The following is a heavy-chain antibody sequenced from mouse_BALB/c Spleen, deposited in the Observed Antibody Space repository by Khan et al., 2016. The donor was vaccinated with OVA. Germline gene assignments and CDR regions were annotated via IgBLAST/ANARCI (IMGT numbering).Heavy chain of an antibody. CDR2: IYPGTDNT. CDR3: AREEVLYHFAH. Sequence: QMQLEESGAELVRPGASVKLSCKTSGYIFTSYWIHWVKQRSGQGLEWIARIYPGTDNTYYNEKFKDKATLSADKSSSTAYMQLSSLKSEDSDVYFCAREEVLYHFAHWGQGTTLKVSS. V-gene: IGHV1-76*01. CDR1: GYIFTSYW. J-gene: IGHJ2*01.